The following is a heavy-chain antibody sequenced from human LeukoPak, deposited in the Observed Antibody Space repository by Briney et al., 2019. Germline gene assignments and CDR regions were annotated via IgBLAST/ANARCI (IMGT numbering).Heavy chain of an antibody. V-gene: IGHV3-43*02. CDR3: AKWAFYHNLDV. J-gene: IGHJ6*02. Sequence: GGALRLSCAASGFTIGLYAMYWVRQAPGRGLEWVSVIKADGSGTFYADSVRRRLNTSRDNHKHSLYLQVNRLTRDHTALYYCAKWAFYHNLDVWGQGTTHIVSS. D-gene: IGHD2/OR15-2a*01. CDR2: IKADGSGT. CDR1: GFTIGLYA.